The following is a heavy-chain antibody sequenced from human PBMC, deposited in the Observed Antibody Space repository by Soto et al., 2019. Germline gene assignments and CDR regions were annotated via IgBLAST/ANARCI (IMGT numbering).Heavy chain of an antibody. CDR2: INPTGGNR. Sequence: QVQLVQSGAEVKKPGASVNISCKASGYTFSNYYIHWVRQAPGQGLEWMGIINPTGGNRNYAQRFQGRVTLTMDTSTATVYMELSSLRFEDTAVYFCARDLAAGDYWGQGTLVTVSS. D-gene: IGHD6-13*01. CDR3: ARDLAAGDY. V-gene: IGHV1-46*01. CDR1: GYTFSNYY. J-gene: IGHJ4*02.